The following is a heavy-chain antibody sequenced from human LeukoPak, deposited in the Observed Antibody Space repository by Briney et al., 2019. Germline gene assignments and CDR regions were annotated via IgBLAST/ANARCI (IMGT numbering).Heavy chain of an antibody. CDR2: INHSGST. CDR1: GGSFSGYY. Sequence: SETLSLTCAVYGGSFSGYYWSWIRQPPGKGLEWIGEINHSGSTNYNPSLKSRVTISVDTSKNQFSLKLSSVTAADTAVYYCARELRLGELSQPYAFDIWGQGTMVTVSS. D-gene: IGHD3-16*02. J-gene: IGHJ3*02. V-gene: IGHV4-34*01. CDR3: ARELRLGELSQPYAFDI.